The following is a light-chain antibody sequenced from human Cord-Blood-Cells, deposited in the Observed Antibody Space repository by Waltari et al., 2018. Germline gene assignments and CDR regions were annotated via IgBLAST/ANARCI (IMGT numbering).Light chain of an antibody. CDR1: QSLFLSDGKTY. V-gene: IGKV2-29*02. Sequence: ILMTQTPPSLSVTTGQPASISCKSSQSLFLSDGKTYLYWYLQNPGQSTQLLIYEVSSRFSGVPERFSGSGSGIEFTLKISRMEAEDVGVYYCMQGIHLPLTFGGGTKVENK. CDR2: EVS. J-gene: IGKJ4*01. CDR3: MQGIHLPLT.